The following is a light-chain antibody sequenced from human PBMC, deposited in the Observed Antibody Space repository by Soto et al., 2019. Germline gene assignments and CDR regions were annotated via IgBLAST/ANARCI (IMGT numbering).Light chain of an antibody. J-gene: IGLJ1*01. CDR1: SSDVGGYNY. CDR2: DVS. CDR3: DSYTSGSTYV. Sequence: CELNYLASVSRSPRHSLTISSTGTSSDVGGYNYVSWYQQHPGKAPKLMIYDVSNRPSGVSNRFTGSKSGNTVSLTISGLQAEDEPDYDCDSYTSGSTYVSRTGTKVT. V-gene: IGLV2-14*01.